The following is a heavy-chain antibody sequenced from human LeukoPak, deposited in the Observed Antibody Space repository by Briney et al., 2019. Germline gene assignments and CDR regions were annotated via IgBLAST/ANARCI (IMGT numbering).Heavy chain of an antibody. D-gene: IGHD6-6*01. CDR2: IIPILGII. CDR1: GGTFSSYA. Sequence: ASVKVSCKASGGTFSSYAISWVRQAPGQGLEWMGRIIPILGIINYAQKFQGRVTIPADKSTSTAYMELSSLRSEDTAVYYCAGPLKSIAARYFDLWGRGTLVTVSS. J-gene: IGHJ2*01. CDR3: AGPLKSIAARYFDL. V-gene: IGHV1-69*04.